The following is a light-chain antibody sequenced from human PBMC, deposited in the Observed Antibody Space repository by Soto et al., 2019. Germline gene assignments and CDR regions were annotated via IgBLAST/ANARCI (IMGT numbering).Light chain of an antibody. J-gene: IGLJ1*01. CDR3: SSYTSNNFYV. CDR1: SSDISAYNY. V-gene: IGLV2-14*01. Sequence: QSVLTQPASVSGSPGQSITISCTGTSSDISAYNYVSWYQQHPGKAPKLMIYEVGDRPSGLSNRFSSSKSGNTASLTISRIQTEDEADYYCSSYTSNNFYVFGTGTKVTVL. CDR2: EVG.